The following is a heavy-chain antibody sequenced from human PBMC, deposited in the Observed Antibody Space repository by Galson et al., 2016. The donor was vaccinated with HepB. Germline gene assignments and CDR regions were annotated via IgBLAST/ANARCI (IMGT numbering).Heavy chain of an antibody. J-gene: IGHJ5*02. D-gene: IGHD1-26*01. CDR2: IHYSGAT. CDR1: GGSISHDF. CDR3: ARVKGGASTNWFDP. V-gene: IGHV4-59*01. Sequence: SETLSLTCTVSGGSISHDFWGWIRQPPGKGLEWIGYIHYSGATTYNPSLKSRVTISEDTSKNQFSLRLTSVTAADTAHYYCARVKGGASTNWFDPWGQGTLVTVSS.